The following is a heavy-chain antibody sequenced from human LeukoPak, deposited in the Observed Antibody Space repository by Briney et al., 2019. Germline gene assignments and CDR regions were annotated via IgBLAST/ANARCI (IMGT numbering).Heavy chain of an antibody. CDR2: ISGSGGST. CDR3: ARDKGVVATKTFDF. CDR1: GFTFSSYA. J-gene: IGHJ4*02. Sequence: GGSLRLSCAASGFTFSSYAMSWVRQAPGKGLEWVSAISGSGGSTYYADSVKGRFTISRDNAKNSLYLQMNSLRAEDTAVYYCARDKGVVATKTFDFWGQGTLVTVSS. V-gene: IGHV3-23*01. D-gene: IGHD5-12*01.